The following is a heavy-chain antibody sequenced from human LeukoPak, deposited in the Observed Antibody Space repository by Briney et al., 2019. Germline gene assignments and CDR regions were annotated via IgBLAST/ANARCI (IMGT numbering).Heavy chain of an antibody. D-gene: IGHD1-14*01. J-gene: IGHJ3*02. CDR2: IRRITDGGTT. CDR1: GFTFSNAW. CDR3: ATAVSRYTLTWGGFDI. V-gene: IGHV3-15*01. Sequence: GGSRRLSCAASGFTFSNAWMNWVRQAPRKGLEWVGRIRRITDGGTTDYAAPVKGRFTISRDDSKNTLYLQMNSLKTEDAGVYYCATAVSRYTLTWGGFDIWGQGTRVTVSS.